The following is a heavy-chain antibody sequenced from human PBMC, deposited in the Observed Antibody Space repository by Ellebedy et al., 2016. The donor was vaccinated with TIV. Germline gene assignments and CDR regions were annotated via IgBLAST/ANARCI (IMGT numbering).Heavy chain of an antibody. J-gene: IGHJ4*02. V-gene: IGHV3-30-3*01. CDR1: GFTFSTYG. CDR2: ISADGNDK. D-gene: IGHD2-2*02. CDR3: ASRYTTWSGRES. Sequence: PGGSLRLSCAASGFTFSTYGMHWVRQAPGKGLEWVAIISADGNDKYYADSVKGRFTISRDNSKDTGYLQMNSLRAEDTAVYYCASRYTTWSGRESWGQGTLVTVSS.